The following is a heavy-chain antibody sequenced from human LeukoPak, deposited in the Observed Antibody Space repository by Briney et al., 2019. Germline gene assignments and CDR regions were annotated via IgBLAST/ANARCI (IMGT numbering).Heavy chain of an antibody. CDR3: ALLMMYAIDFDY. CDR1: GFTFSRYS. CDR2: INSSGGST. V-gene: IGHV3-23*01. D-gene: IGHD2-8*01. J-gene: IGHJ4*02. Sequence: GGSLRLSCAASGFTFSRYSMHWVRQAPGKGLEGVSTINSSGGSTYYADSLKGRFTISRDISKNPLYLQMNSLRAEDTAIYYCALLMMYAIDFDYWGQGTLVTVSS.